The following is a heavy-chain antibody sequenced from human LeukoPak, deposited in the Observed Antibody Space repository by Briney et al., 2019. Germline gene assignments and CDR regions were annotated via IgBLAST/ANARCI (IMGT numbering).Heavy chain of an antibody. V-gene: IGHV3-21*01. CDR1: GFTFSSYS. CDR2: ISSSSIYI. J-gene: IGHJ6*02. CDR3: ARDNGGYDYYDYYGMDF. D-gene: IGHD5-12*01. Sequence: GGSLRLSCAASGFTFSSYSMNWVRQAPGKGLEWVSSISSSSIYIYYADSVKGRFTISRDNAKNSLYLQMNSLRAEDTAVYYCARDNGGYDYYDYYGMDFWGQGTTVTVSS.